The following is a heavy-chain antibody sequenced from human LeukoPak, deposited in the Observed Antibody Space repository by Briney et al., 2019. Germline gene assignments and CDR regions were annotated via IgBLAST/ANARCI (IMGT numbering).Heavy chain of an antibody. CDR1: RFTFSYYW. CDR3: AELGITMIGGV. Sequence: GGSLRLSCAASRFTFSYYWMSWVRQAPGKGLEWVANIKHDGSEKYYVDSVKGRFTISRDNAKNSLYLQMNSLRAEDTAVYYCAELGITMIGGVWGKGTTVTISS. J-gene: IGHJ6*04. CDR2: IKHDGSEK. D-gene: IGHD3-10*02. V-gene: IGHV3-7*01.